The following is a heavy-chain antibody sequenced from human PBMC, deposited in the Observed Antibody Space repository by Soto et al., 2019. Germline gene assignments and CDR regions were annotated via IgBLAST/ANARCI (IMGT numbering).Heavy chain of an antibody. Sequence: PSGTLSPTCAVFCGAFSGYYWGWVRPPPGKGVEGVGEINHSGSTNYNPSLKSRVTISVDTSKNQFSLKLSSATAADTAVYYCARAGPPYYDFWSGYQNHYYMDVWGKGTTVTVSS. CDR2: INHSGST. J-gene: IGHJ6*03. CDR3: ARAGPPYYDFWSGYQNHYYMDV. CDR1: CGAFSGYY. D-gene: IGHD3-3*01. V-gene: IGHV4-34*01.